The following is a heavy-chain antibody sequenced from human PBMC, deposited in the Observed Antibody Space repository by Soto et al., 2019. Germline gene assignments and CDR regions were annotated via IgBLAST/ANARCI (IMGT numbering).Heavy chain of an antibody. J-gene: IGHJ4*02. V-gene: IGHV3-23*01. CDR1: GFTFSSYA. CDR2: ISGTGGNT. Sequence: GGSLRLSCAASGFTFSSYAMTWVRQAPGKGLEWVSTISGTGGNTYYADSMKGRFTISRDNSKNTVYLQMNSLRAEDTAVYYCVKAVYLLDFDYWGQGTLVTVSS. D-gene: IGHD1-20*01. CDR3: VKAVYLLDFDY.